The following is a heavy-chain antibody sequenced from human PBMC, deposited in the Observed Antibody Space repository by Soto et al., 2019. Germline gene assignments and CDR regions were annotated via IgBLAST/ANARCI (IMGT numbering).Heavy chain of an antibody. D-gene: IGHD3-3*01. CDR1: GYSFTSYW. Sequence: PGESLKISCKGSGYSFTSYWIGWVRQMPGKGLEWMGIIYPGDSDTRYSPSFQGQVAFSADKSISTAYLQWSGLKASDTAIYYCARHSPDFWSGYNWFDPWGQGTLVTVSS. CDR2: IYPGDSDT. J-gene: IGHJ5*02. V-gene: IGHV5-51*01. CDR3: ARHSPDFWSGYNWFDP.